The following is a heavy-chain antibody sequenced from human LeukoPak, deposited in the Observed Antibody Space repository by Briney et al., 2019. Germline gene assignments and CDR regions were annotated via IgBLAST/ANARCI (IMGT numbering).Heavy chain of an antibody. V-gene: IGHV3-23*01. Sequence: GGSLRLSCAASGFTFSRYDMTWVRQAPGKGLEWVSGIITSGSNTYYADSVKGRFTISRDNSKNTLYLQMNSLRAEDTALYYCAKTVRRSFDIWGQGTMVTVSS. CDR1: GFTFSRYD. J-gene: IGHJ3*02. D-gene: IGHD6-6*01. CDR3: AKTVRRSFDI. CDR2: IITSGSNT.